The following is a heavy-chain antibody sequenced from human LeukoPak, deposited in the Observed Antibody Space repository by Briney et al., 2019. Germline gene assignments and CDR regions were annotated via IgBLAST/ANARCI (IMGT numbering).Heavy chain of an antibody. CDR2: IYYSGST. CDR3: ARLLDNDSSGYPDTFDM. D-gene: IGHD3-22*01. CDR1: GGSINSHF. J-gene: IGHJ3*02. Sequence: ETLPLTCTVSGGSINSHFWSWIRQPPGKGLEWIGYIYYSGSTKYNPSLQSRVTISVDTSESNFSLKLTSVTAADTAVYYCARLLDNDSSGYPDTFDMWGQGTVVIVSS. V-gene: IGHV4-59*11.